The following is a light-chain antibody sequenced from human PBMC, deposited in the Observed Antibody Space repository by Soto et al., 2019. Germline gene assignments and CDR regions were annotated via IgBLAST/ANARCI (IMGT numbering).Light chain of an antibody. CDR2: EVS. CDR1: QSLLHITGETF. Sequence: DVVMTQTPLSLSVAPGQPASISCKSSQSLLHITGETFLFWYLQKPGQSPQLLIYEVSTRVSGVPDRFSGSGSGTDFTLAISRVETDDVGIYYCMQITQLPPTFGQGTRLGIE. V-gene: IGKV2D-29*02. J-gene: IGKJ5*01. CDR3: MQITQLPPT.